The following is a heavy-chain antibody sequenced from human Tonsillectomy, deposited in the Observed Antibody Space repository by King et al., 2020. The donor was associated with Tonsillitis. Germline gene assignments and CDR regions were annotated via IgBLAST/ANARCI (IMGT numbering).Heavy chain of an antibody. CDR2: IHYSGST. V-gene: IGHV4-31*03. CDR1: GGSISSGGHF. J-gene: IGHJ6*02. Sequence: VQLQESGPGLVKPSQTLSLTCTVSGGSISSGGHFWSWIRQHPGKGLEWIGYIHYSGSTYYNPSLKSRVTISVDTSKNHFSLKLSSVTAADTAVYYCARDTPSYSNYGDYYYVMDVWGQGTTVTVSS. CDR3: ARDTPSYSNYGDYYYVMDV. D-gene: IGHD4-11*01.